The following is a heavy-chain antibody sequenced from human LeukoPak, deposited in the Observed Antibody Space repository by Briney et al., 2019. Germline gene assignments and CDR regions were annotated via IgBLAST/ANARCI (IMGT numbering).Heavy chain of an antibody. CDR2: ISSSSSYI. J-gene: IGHJ4*02. Sequence: GGSLRLSCAASGFTFSSYSMNWVRQAPGKGLEWVSSISSSSSYIYYADSVKGRFTISRDNAKNSMYLQMNSLRAEDTAVYYCASSPTGYSYGFDYWGQGTLVTVSS. CDR1: GFTFSSYS. V-gene: IGHV3-21*01. CDR3: ASSPTGYSYGFDY. D-gene: IGHD5-18*01.